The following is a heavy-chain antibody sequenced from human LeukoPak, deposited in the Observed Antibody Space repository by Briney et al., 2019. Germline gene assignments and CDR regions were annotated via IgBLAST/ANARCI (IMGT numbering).Heavy chain of an antibody. J-gene: IGHJ3*02. CDR3: ARSRMNYYNSSRRRLAFDI. CDR1: GGTFSSYP. CDR2: IIPLFGTA. D-gene: IGHD3-22*01. Sequence: SVKVSCKASGGTFSSYPISWVRQAPGQGLEWMGGIIPLFGTANYAQKFQGRVTITTDESTSTAYMALSSLRSEDTAVYYCARSRMNYYNSSRRRLAFDIWGQGTMVTVSS. V-gene: IGHV1-69*05.